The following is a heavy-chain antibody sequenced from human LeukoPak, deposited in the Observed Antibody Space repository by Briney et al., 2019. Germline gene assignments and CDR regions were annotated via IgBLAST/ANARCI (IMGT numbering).Heavy chain of an antibody. CDR1: GFTVSSKY. CDR2: ISRMGSNI. V-gene: IGHV3-48*03. D-gene: IGHD3-10*01. J-gene: IGHJ4*01. Sequence: PGGSLRLSCAASGFTVSSKYMSWVRQAPGKGLEWVSYISRMGSNIYYAGSVKGRFTICRDNAKNSLYLQMNSLRARDTCVYYCARGNLWFGALSPSFDYWGHGTLVTVSS. CDR3: ARGNLWFGALSPSFDY.